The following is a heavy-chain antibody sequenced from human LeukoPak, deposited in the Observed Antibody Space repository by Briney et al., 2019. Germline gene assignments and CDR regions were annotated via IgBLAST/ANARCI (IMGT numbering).Heavy chain of an antibody. CDR1: GGTFSSYA. D-gene: IGHD3-3*01. CDR3: AMGVQITIFGAFDY. V-gene: IGHV1-69*05. Sequence: SVKVSCKASGGTFSSYAISWVRQAPGQGLEWMGGIIPIFGTANYAQKFQGRVTITTDESTSTAYMELSSLRSEDTAVYYCAMGVQITIFGAFDYWGQGTLVTVSS. J-gene: IGHJ4*02. CDR2: IIPIFGTA.